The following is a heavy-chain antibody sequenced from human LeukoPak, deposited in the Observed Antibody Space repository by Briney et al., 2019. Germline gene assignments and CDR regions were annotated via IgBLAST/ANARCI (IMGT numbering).Heavy chain of an antibody. CDR3: ARCTASCYANAFDF. Sequence: GGSLRLSCATSGFTFNNNAMSWVRQAPGKGLEWVSAINGGGDATEYADSVKGRFTISRDNSKNTLYLQMNSLRPEDTAVYYCARCTASCYANAFDFWGQGTLLTVSS. CDR1: GFTFNNNA. J-gene: IGHJ3*01. D-gene: IGHD2-2*01. V-gene: IGHV3-23*01. CDR2: INGGGDAT.